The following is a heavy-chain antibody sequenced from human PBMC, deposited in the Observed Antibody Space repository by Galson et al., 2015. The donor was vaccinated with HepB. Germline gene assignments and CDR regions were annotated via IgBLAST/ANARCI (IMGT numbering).Heavy chain of an antibody. CDR3: ARVGPVWSTSFGWFDP. CDR2: MNPNSDNT. D-gene: IGHD2-2*01. CDR1: GYTFTSYD. Sequence: SVKVSCKAPGYTFTSYDINWVRQATGQGLEWMGWMNPNSDNTGYAQKFQGRVTMTKNTSISTAYMELSSLRSEDTAVYYCARVGPVWSTSFGWFDPWGQGTLVTVSS. J-gene: IGHJ5*02. V-gene: IGHV1-8*01.